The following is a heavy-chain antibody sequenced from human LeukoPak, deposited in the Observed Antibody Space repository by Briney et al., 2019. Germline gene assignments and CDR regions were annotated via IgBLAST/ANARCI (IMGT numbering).Heavy chain of an antibody. Sequence: GASVKVSCKASGYTFTSYDINWVRQATGQGLEWMGWMNPNSGNTGYAQKFQGRVTMTRNTSISTAYMELSSLRSEDTAVYYCARRGSLGYCSGGNCYNDAFDIWGQGTMVTVSS. CDR3: ARRGSLGYCSGGNCYNDAFDI. D-gene: IGHD2-15*01. J-gene: IGHJ3*02. CDR1: GYTFTSYD. CDR2: MNPNSGNT. V-gene: IGHV1-8*01.